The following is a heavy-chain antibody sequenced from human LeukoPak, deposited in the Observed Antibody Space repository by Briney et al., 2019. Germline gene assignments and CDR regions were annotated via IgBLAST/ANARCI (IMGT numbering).Heavy chain of an antibody. J-gene: IGHJ4*02. V-gene: IGHV3-72*01. D-gene: IGHD2-15*01. CDR3: TRDPGRCTGGTCYEDYFDW. Sequence: PGGSLRLSCVGSGFSLSDHYMDWVRQAPGKGLEWVGRTRSKGNGYRTEYAASVEGRFTISSDHSKNALYLQMNGLKPEDTAVYYCTRDPGRCTGGTCYEDYFDWWGQGTLVTVSS. CDR1: GFSLSDHY. CDR2: TRSKGNGYRT.